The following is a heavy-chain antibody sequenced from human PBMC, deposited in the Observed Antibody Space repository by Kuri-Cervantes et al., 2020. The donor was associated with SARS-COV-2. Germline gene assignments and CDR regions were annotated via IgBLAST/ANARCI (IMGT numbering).Heavy chain of an antibody. D-gene: IGHD3-9*01. J-gene: IGHJ4*02. V-gene: IGHV1-69*02. CDR1: GGTFSSYT. Sequence: SVKVSCKASGGTFSSYTISWVRQAPGQGLEWMGRIIPILGIANYAQKFQGRVTITADESTSTAYMELSSLRSEDTAVYYCAAGGRYFDWLTLFYWGQGTLVTVSS. CDR2: IIPILGIA. CDR3: AAGGRYFDWLTLFY.